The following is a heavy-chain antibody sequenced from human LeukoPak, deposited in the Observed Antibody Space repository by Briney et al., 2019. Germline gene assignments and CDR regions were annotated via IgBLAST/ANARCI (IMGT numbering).Heavy chain of an antibody. Sequence: ASVKVSCKASGYTFTGYYVHWVRQAPGQGLEWMGWISPNSGGTNYAQKFQGRVTMTRDTSISTVYMDLSRLRSDDTAIYYCARDFSYCSGGSCYPGAPDYWGQGTLVTVSS. CDR3: ARDFSYCSGGSCYPGAPDY. J-gene: IGHJ4*02. D-gene: IGHD2-15*01. V-gene: IGHV1-2*02. CDR2: ISPNSGGT. CDR1: GYTFTGYY.